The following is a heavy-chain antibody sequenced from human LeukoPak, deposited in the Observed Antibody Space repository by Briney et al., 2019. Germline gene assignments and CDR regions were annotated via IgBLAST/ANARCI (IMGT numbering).Heavy chain of an antibody. CDR1: GGSISSYY. CDR3: ARLIVVAGLFYFDF. V-gene: IGHV4-59*08. D-gene: IGHD6-19*01. J-gene: IGHJ4*02. Sequence: SETLSLTCTVSGGSISSYYWSWIRQPPGKGLEWIGYIYNSGSTKYNPSLKSRVAMSVDTSKNQFSLKLTSVTAADTAIYYCARLIVVAGLFYFDFWGQGTLVTVSS. CDR2: IYNSGST.